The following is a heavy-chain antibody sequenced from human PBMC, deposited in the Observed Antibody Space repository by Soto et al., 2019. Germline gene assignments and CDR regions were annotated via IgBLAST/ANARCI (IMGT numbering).Heavy chain of an antibody. J-gene: IGHJ4*02. Sequence: QITLKESGPTLVKPIQTLTLTCTFSGFSLSTRGVGVGWIRQPPGKALEWLALIYWDDDEGYSPSLKSRLTTTNDTYKHPVVLTTTHIAPVDAATSYPAHRPWGYSYHFDYWGQGKLVPVSS. CDR2: IYWDDDE. D-gene: IGHD5-18*01. CDR3: AHRPWGYSYHFDY. CDR1: GFSLSTRGVG. V-gene: IGHV2-5*02.